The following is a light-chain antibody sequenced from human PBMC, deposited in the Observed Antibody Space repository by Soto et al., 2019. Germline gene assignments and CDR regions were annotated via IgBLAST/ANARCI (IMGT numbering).Light chain of an antibody. J-gene: IGKJ5*01. CDR2: GAS. Sequence: IVLKQSPRTPPFFPGEKNTPSCRGRQSVSSSYLAWYQQKPGQAPRLLIYGASSRATGIPDRFSGSGSGTDFTLTISRLEPEDFAVYYCQQYGSSPITFGQGTRLEIK. V-gene: IGKV3-20*01. CDR3: QQYGSSPIT. CDR1: QSVSSSY.